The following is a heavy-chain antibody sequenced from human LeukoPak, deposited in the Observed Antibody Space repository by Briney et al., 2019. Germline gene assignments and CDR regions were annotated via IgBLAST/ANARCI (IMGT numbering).Heavy chain of an antibody. CDR2: INPSGDNT. J-gene: IGHJ5*02. D-gene: IGHD5-24*01. Sequence: GASVKVSCKASGYTFTDYYMHWVRQAPGQGLEWIGIINPSGDNTWYAQKFQGRVTMTRDMATSTDYLEVSSLRSEDTAVYYCARDNSLRDTAWWFDPWGQGTLVTVSS. CDR1: GYTFTDYY. CDR3: ARDNSLRDTAWWFDP. V-gene: IGHV1-46*01.